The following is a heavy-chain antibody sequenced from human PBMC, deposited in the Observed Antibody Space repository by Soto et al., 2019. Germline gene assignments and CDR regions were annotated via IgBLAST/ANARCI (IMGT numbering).Heavy chain of an antibody. CDR3: AKDLGSSWHYYYYDMDV. V-gene: IGHV3-30*18. CDR1: GFTFSNYG. D-gene: IGHD6-13*01. Sequence: QVQLVESGGGVVQPGRSLRLSCAASGFTFSNYGMHWVRQAPGKGLEWVAVISHDGNNKYYAEFVKGRFTISRDNSKNTLYLQMNSLRPEDTAVFYCAKDLGSSWHYYYYDMDVWGQGTTVTVSS. CDR2: ISHDGNNK. J-gene: IGHJ6*02.